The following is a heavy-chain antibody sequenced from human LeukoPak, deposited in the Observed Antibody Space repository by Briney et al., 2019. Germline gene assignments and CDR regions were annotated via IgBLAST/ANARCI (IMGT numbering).Heavy chain of an antibody. CDR1: GFSFSSDW. CDR3: SRDRYSSK. D-gene: IGHD6-19*01. V-gene: IGHV3-7*01. J-gene: IGHJ1*01. CDR2: IKQDGSEK. Sequence: GGSLRLSCAASGFSFSSDWMTWVRQAPGKGLEWVANIKQDGSEKSYVDSVKGRFTISRVNAKNSLFLQMNSLRAEDTAVYYCSRDRYSSKWGQGTLVTVSS.